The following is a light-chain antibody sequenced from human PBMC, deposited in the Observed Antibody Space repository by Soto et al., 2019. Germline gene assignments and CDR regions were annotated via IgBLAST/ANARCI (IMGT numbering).Light chain of an antibody. V-gene: IGLV1-40*01. CDR3: QSYDSSLSGSV. CDR2: GNS. Sequence: QSVLTQPPSVSGAPGQRVTISCTGSSSNIGAGYHVHWYQQLPGTAPKFLIYGNSNRPSGVPDRFSGSKSGTSASLAITGLQDEDEADYYCQSYDSSLSGSVFGGGTKLTVL. J-gene: IGLJ3*02. CDR1: SSNIGAGYH.